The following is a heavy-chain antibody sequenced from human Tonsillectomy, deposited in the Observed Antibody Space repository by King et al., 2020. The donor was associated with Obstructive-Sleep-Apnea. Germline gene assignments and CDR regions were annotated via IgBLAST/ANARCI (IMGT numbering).Heavy chain of an antibody. D-gene: IGHD3-10*01. Sequence: VQLVESGGGVVQPGVTPRLSRGAAGVTFKKNCIYWVRQAPGKGREWVAVIKNWGKSTFYASSGKGRFNGSSDNSKNTLFLEMNSLRLEDTAVYYCTRDSHLWSLDHWGQGALVTVSS. CDR2: IKNWGKST. CDR1: GVTFKKNC. CDR3: TRDSHLWSLDH. V-gene: IGHV3-30*03. J-gene: IGHJ1*01.